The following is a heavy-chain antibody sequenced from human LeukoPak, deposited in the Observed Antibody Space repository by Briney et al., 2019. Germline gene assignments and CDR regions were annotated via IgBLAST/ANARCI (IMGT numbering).Heavy chain of an antibody. CDR3: AKEKQRNFDY. CDR2: ISGSGDST. J-gene: IGHJ4*02. Sequence: GGSLRLSCAASGFTFSNYAMSWVRQAPGKGLEWVSGISGSGDSTYYGDSVKGRFTISRYNSKNTLYLQMNSLRAEDTAVYYCAKEKQRNFDYWGQGTLVTVSS. V-gene: IGHV3-23*01. CDR1: GFTFSNYA.